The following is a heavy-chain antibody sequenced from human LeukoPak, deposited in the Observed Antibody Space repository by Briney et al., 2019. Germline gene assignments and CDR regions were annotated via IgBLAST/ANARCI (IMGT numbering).Heavy chain of an antibody. Sequence: GGSLRLSCAASGFTFSNYAMSWVRQAPGKGLEWVSTISGTGGNTYYADSVKGRFTISRDNSKNTLYLQMNSLRAEDTAVYYCVRPSIVVVPAAPFDYWGQGTLVTVSS. CDR2: ISGTGGNT. CDR3: VRPSIVVVPAAPFDY. D-gene: IGHD2-2*01. CDR1: GFTFSNYA. V-gene: IGHV3-23*01. J-gene: IGHJ4*02.